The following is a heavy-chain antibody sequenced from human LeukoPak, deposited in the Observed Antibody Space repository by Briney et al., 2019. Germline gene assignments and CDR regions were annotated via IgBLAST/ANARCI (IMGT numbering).Heavy chain of an antibody. CDR1: GGSDSSNNYY. D-gene: IGHD2-15*01. CDR2: IYYSGTT. V-gene: IGHV4-39*01. Sequence: SETLSLTCTVSGGSDSSNNYYWGWIRQPPGKGLEWIGSIYYSGTTHYNPSLKSRVTISVDTSKNEISLKLSSVTAADTAIYYCARQRIVVVLDATPDYFDRWGQGTLITVSS. J-gene: IGHJ4*02. CDR3: ARQRIVVVLDATPDYFDR.